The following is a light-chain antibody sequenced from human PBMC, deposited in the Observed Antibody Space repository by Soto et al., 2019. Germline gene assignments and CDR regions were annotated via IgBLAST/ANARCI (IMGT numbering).Light chain of an antibody. CDR2: DAS. J-gene: IGKJ4*01. V-gene: IGKV1-5*01. Sequence: DIQMTQSPSTLTASVGDRVTITCRASQSISSWLAWYQQKPGKAPKLLIYDASSLESGVPSRFSGSGSGTEFTLTISSLQPDDFATYYCQQYNSYSLTFGGGTKVEIK. CDR1: QSISSW. CDR3: QQYNSYSLT.